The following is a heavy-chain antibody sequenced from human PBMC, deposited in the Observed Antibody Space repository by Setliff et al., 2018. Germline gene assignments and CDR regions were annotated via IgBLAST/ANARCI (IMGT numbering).Heavy chain of an antibody. CDR2: IIPILGIA. J-gene: IGHJ6*02. CDR1: RGTFSSYA. Sequence: SVKVSCKASRGTFSSYAISWVRQAPGQGLEWMGGIIPILGIANYAQKFQGRVTITADKSTSTAYMELSGLRSEDTAVYYCARDLITGTTEYYYGMDVWGQGTTVTVSS. V-gene: IGHV1-69*10. D-gene: IGHD1-20*01. CDR3: ARDLITGTTEYYYGMDV.